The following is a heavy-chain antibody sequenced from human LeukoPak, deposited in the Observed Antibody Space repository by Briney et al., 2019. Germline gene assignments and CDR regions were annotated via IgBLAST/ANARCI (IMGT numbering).Heavy chain of an antibody. CDR3: ANDPEEGPFDY. D-gene: IGHD1-1*01. J-gene: IGHJ4*02. CDR2: IVSSGATI. Sequence: GGSLRLSCAASGFTFSTYEMNWVRQAPGKGLEWVSYIVSSGATIYYADSVKGRFTISRDNAKNSLYLQMNSLRAEDTALYYCANDPEEGPFDYWGQGTLVTVSS. CDR1: GFTFSTYE. V-gene: IGHV3-48*03.